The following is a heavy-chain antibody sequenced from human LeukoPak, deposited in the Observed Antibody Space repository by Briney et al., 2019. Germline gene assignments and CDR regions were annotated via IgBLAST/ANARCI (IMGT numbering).Heavy chain of an antibody. D-gene: IGHD2-15*01. J-gene: IGHJ4*02. CDR3: ARDMSCSGGSCYTS. V-gene: IGHV1-69*05. Sequence: ASVKVSCKASGGTFSSYAISWVRQAPGQGLEWMGGIIPIFGTANYAQKFQGRVTITTDESTSTAYMELSSLRSEDTAVYYCARDMSCSGGSCYTSWGQGTLVTVSS. CDR1: GGTFSSYA. CDR2: IIPIFGTA.